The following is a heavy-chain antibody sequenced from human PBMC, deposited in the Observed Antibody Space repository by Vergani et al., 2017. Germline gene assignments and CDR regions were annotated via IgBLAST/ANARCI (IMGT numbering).Heavy chain of an antibody. CDR3: ARDLVVVVPAAPYYYYYMDV. J-gene: IGHJ6*03. CDR2: ISAYNGNT. D-gene: IGHD2-2*01. CDR1: GYTFTSYG. V-gene: IGHV1-18*01. Sequence: QVQLVQSGAEVKKPGASVKVSCKASGYTFTSYGISWVRQAPGQGLEWMGWISAYNGNTNYAQKLQGRVTMTTDTSTSTAYMELSSLRSDDTAVYYCARDLVVVVPAAPYYYYYMDVWGKGTTVTVSS.